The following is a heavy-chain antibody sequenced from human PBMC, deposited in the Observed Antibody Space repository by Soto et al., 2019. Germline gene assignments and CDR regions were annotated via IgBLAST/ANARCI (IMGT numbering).Heavy chain of an antibody. CDR2: IWYDGSNK. CDR1: GFTFSSYG. Sequence: QVQLVESGGGVVQPGRSLRLSCAASGFTFSSYGMHWVRQAPGKGLEWVAVIWYDGSNKYYADSVKSRFTISRDNSKNTLYLQMNSLRAEDTAVYYCARDSVAGYNWFDPWGQGTLVTVSS. J-gene: IGHJ5*02. CDR3: ARDSVAGYNWFDP. V-gene: IGHV3-33*01. D-gene: IGHD6-19*01.